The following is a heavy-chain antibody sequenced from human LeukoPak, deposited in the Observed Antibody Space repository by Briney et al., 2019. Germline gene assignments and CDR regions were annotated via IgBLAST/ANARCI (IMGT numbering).Heavy chain of an antibody. CDR2: FSESGDST. J-gene: IGHJ5*02. CDR1: GFTVSSNY. CDR3: AKDGAYCTNGVCGWFDP. V-gene: IGHV3-23*01. D-gene: IGHD2-8*01. Sequence: GGSLRLSCAASGFTVSSNYMSWVRQAPGKGLEWVSTFSESGDSTYYADSVKGRFIISRDNSKSILFLQMNSLRAEDTAIYYCAKDGAYCTNGVCGWFDPWGQGTLVTVSS.